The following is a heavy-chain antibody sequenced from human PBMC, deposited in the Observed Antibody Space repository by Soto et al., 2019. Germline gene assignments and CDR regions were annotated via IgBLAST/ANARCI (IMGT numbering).Heavy chain of an antibody. J-gene: IGHJ6*02. CDR3: ARDQGDYDLSPYGMDV. Sequence: QVQLVESGGGVVQPGRSLRLSCAASGFTFSSYGMHWVRQAPGKGLEWVAVIWYDGSNKYYADSVKGRFTISRDNSKNTLYLQMNSLRAEDTAVYYCARDQGDYDLSPYGMDVWGQGTTVTVSS. CDR2: IWYDGSNK. CDR1: GFTFSSYG. D-gene: IGHD4-17*01. V-gene: IGHV3-33*01.